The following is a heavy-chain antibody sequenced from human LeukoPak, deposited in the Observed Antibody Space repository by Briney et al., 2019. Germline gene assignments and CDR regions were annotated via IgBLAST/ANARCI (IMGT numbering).Heavy chain of an antibody. CDR1: GGSISSSSYY. D-gene: IGHD2-21*02. J-gene: IGHJ3*02. CDR2: ISSSSSYI. Sequence: ETLSLTCTVSGGSISSSSYYWGWVRQAPGKGLEWVSSISSSSSYIYYADSLKGRFTISRDNAKNSLYLQMNSLRAEDTAVYYCARDACGGDCYSGDAFDIWGHGTMVTVSS. V-gene: IGHV3-21*01. CDR3: ARDACGGDCYSGDAFDI.